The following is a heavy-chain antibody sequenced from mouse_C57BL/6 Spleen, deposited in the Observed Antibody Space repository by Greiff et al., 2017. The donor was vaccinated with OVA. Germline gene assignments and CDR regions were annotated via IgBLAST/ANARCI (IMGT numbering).Heavy chain of an antibody. CDR2: ISSGSSTI. Sequence: EVKLMESGGGLVKPGGSLKLSCAASGFTFSDYGMHWVRQAPEKGLEWIAFISSGSSTIYYADTVKGRFTISRDNAKNTLFLQMTSLRSEDTAMYYCAKRSAMDYWGQGTSVTVSS. CDR3: AKRSAMDY. J-gene: IGHJ4*01. CDR1: GFTFSDYG. D-gene: IGHD1-1*01. V-gene: IGHV5-17*01.